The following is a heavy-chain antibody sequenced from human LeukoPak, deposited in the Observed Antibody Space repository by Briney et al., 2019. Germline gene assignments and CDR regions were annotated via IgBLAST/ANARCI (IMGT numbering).Heavy chain of an antibody. CDR2: IYPGDSDT. V-gene: IGHV5-51*01. Sequence: GESLYISGKDSGYNFTSYRFGWVCQMLGKGLEWMGIIYPGDSDTRYSPSFQGQVTISADKSISTAYLQWSSLKASDTAMYYCARYWEGNWFDPWGQGTLVTVSS. J-gene: IGHJ5*02. CDR3: ARYWEGNWFDP. CDR1: GYNFTSYR. D-gene: IGHD1-26*01.